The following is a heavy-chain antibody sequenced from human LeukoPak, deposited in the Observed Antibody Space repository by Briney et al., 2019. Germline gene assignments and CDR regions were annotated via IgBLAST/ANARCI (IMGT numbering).Heavy chain of an antibody. J-gene: IGHJ4*02. Sequence: SETLSLTCSVSGGSISSGSYYWGWIRQPPGKELEYIGSIYYTGNTYYSASLKSRVTISVDTSKNQFSLSLSSVTAADTAVYYCVRPSGDPGYWGQGTLVTVSS. D-gene: IGHD3-10*01. CDR1: GGSISSGSYY. CDR3: VRPSGDPGY. CDR2: IYYTGNT. V-gene: IGHV4-39*07.